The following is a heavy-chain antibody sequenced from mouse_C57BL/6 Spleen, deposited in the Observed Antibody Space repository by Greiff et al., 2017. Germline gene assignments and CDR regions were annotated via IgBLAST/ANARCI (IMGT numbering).Heavy chain of an antibody. CDR3: ARSDGYYLYAMDY. V-gene: IGHV1-53*01. Sequence: QLQQPGTELVKPGASVKLSCKASGYTFTSYWMHWVKQRPGQGLEWIGNINPSNGGTNYNEKFKSKATLTVDKSSSTAYMQLSSLTSEDSAVYYCARSDGYYLYAMDYWGQGTSVTVSS. CDR1: GYTFTSYW. J-gene: IGHJ4*01. CDR2: INPSNGGT. D-gene: IGHD2-3*01.